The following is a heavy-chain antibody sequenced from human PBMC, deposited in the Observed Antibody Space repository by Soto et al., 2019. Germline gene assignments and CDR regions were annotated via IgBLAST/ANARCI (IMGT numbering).Heavy chain of an antibody. Sequence: QVHLVESGGGVVQPGTSLRLSCAASGFSFSIFGMHWVRQAPGKGLEWVAGIWYDGSNKYYADSVKDRFSISRDNSKNTLYLQMNSLRAEDTAVYYCARDDKDEYGADRGGFGCWGQGTLVTVSS. CDR1: GFSFSIFG. J-gene: IGHJ4*02. CDR2: IWYDGSNK. CDR3: ARDDKDEYGADRGGFGC. V-gene: IGHV3-33*01. D-gene: IGHD2-8*01.